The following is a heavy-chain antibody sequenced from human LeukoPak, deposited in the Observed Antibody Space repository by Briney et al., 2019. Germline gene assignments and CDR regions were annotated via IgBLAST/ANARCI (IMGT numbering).Heavy chain of an antibody. CDR3: ARDGYYYGLDY. D-gene: IGHD3-22*01. CDR1: GFTVSSNY. J-gene: IGHJ4*02. CDR2: IYSGGST. V-gene: IGHV3-53*01. Sequence: GGSLRLSCAASGFTVSSNYMSWVRQAPGKGLEWVSVIYSGGSTYYADSVKRRFTISRDNSKNTLYLQMNSLRAEDTAVYYCARDGYYYGLDYWGQGTLVTVSS.